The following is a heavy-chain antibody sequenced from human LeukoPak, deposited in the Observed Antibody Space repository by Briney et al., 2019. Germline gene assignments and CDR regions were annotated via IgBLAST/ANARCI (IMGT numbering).Heavy chain of an antibody. CDR3: ARDSPIWFGDFLSSDAFDI. Sequence: SETLSLTCTVSGGSIRGSSHYWGWIRLPPGMGLEWIGNVYYTGSTYYNPSLESRVTISVDTSKNQFSPKLTSVTAADTAIYYCARDSPIWFGDFLSSDAFDIWGQGTVVTVSS. J-gene: IGHJ3*02. V-gene: IGHV4-39*07. CDR1: GGSIRGSSHY. CDR2: VYYTGST. D-gene: IGHD3-10*01.